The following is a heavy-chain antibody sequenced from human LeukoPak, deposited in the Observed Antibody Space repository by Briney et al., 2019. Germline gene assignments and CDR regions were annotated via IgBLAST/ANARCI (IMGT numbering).Heavy chain of an antibody. D-gene: IGHD3-3*01. CDR1: GYTFTGYY. CDR3: ARDGSYGNFWSGYYLDY. Sequence: ASVKVSCKASGYTFTGYYMNWVRQAPGQGLEWMGIINPSGGSTSYAQKFQGRVTMTRDTSTSTVYMELSSLRSEDTAVYYCARDGSYGNFWSGYYLDYWGQGTLVTVSS. J-gene: IGHJ4*02. V-gene: IGHV1-46*01. CDR2: INPSGGST.